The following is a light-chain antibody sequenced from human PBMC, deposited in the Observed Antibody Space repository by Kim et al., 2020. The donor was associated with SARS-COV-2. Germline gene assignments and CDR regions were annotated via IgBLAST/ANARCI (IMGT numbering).Light chain of an antibody. Sequence: ATLSLSPGESATLSCRASQHVSSYLAWYQQKPGQAPRLLIYYASIRATGIPARFSGSGSGPGFTLTISSLEPEDFAVYYCQQLGSFGGVTKVEIK. CDR2: YAS. CDR3: QQLGS. J-gene: IGKJ4*01. CDR1: QHVSSY. V-gene: IGKV3-11*01.